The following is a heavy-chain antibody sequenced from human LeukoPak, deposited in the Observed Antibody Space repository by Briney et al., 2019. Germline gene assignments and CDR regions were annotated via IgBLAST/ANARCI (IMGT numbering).Heavy chain of an antibody. CDR3: ARDGTPIYSSGWNYMDV. CDR2: ISYDENDK. Sequence: GGSLRLSCAASGFTFSIYAMHWVRQAPGKGLEWVAVISYDENDKYYAESVKGRFTISRDNAKNSLYLQMNSLRAEDTAVYYCARDGTPIYSSGWNYMDVWGKGTTVTISS. CDR1: GFTFSIYA. J-gene: IGHJ6*03. V-gene: IGHV3-30*04. D-gene: IGHD6-25*01.